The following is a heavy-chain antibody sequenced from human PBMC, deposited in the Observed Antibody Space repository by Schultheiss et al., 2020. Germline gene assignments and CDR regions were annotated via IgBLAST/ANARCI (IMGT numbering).Heavy chain of an antibody. D-gene: IGHD3-3*01. V-gene: IGHV3-7*01. J-gene: IGHJ4*02. Sequence: GGSLRLSCAASGFTFSSYAMSWVRQAPGKGLEWVANIKQDGSEKYYVDSVKGRFTISRDNAKNSLYLQMNSLRAEDTAVYYCARGLDYDSWGQGTLVNVSS. CDR1: GFTFSSYA. CDR2: IKQDGSEK. CDR3: ARGLDYDS.